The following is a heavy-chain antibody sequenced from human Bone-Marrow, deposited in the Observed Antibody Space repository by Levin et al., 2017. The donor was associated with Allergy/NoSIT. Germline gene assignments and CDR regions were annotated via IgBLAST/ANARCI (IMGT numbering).Heavy chain of an antibody. D-gene: IGHD2-2*01. Sequence: ISCKASGYTFTSYYMHWVRQAPGQGLEWMGIINPSGGSTSYAQKFQGRVTMTRDTSTSTVYMELSSLRSEDTAVYYCARVEGYCSSTSCYPGGRFDPWGQGTLVTVSS. CDR1: GYTFTSYY. CDR2: INPSGGST. CDR3: ARVEGYCSSTSCYPGGRFDP. J-gene: IGHJ5*02. V-gene: IGHV1-46*01.